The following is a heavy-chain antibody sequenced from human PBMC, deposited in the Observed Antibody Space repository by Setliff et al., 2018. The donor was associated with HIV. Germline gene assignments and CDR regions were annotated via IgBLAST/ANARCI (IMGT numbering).Heavy chain of an antibody. Sequence: ASVKVSCKASGYTFTGYHIHWVRQAPGQGLEWMGWINPNIGGTNSAQKFQGRVTMTRDTSISTAYMVLSRLRSDDTAVYYCARGRNYDSSGYGDYYYLYYLDEWGKGTTVTVSS. J-gene: IGHJ6*03. V-gene: IGHV1-2*02. CDR1: GYTFTGYH. CDR2: INPNIGGT. CDR3: ARGRNYDSSGYGDYYYLYYLDE. D-gene: IGHD3-22*01.